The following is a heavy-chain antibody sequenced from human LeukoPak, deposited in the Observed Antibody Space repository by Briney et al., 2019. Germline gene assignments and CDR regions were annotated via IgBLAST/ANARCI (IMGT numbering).Heavy chain of an antibody. CDR3: ARVGKNGWDFDH. CDR2: INEGGSLK. CDR1: GFTFSAYW. Sequence: PGGSLRLSCAASGFTFSAYWMTWARPAPGKGLQWVAIINEGGSLKYYVDSVKGRFTISRDNTKNSLYLQVNMLSAEDTAVYYCARVGKNGWDFDHWGQGTLVTVSS. V-gene: IGHV3-7*01. J-gene: IGHJ4*02. D-gene: IGHD6-19*01.